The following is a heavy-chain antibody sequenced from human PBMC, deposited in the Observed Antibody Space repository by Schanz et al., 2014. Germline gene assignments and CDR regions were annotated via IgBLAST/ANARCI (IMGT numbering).Heavy chain of an antibody. CDR1: GFTFSAHA. CDR2: ISGSGGST. CDR3: ARDMTIAPA. J-gene: IGHJ5*02. V-gene: IGHV3-23*04. D-gene: IGHD6-13*01. Sequence: EVQLVESGGGVVQPGGSLRLSCGASGFTFSAHAMSWVRQAPGKGLEWVSAISGSGGSTYYADSVKGRFTISRDNSKNTLFLQMNSLRAEDTAMFYCARDMTIAPAWGQGTLVTVSS.